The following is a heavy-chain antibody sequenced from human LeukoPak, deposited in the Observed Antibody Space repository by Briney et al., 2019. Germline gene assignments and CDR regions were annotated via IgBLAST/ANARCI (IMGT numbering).Heavy chain of an antibody. Sequence: PGGSLRLSCAASGFTFSSYSMNCVRQTPGKGLEWVSSISSSSSYIYYADSVKGRFTISRDNAKNSLYLQMNSLRAEDTAVYYCAREHDYGDYVMDYWGQGTQVTVSS. V-gene: IGHV3-21*01. CDR2: ISSSSSYI. J-gene: IGHJ4*02. CDR1: GFTFSSYS. CDR3: AREHDYGDYVMDY. D-gene: IGHD4-17*01.